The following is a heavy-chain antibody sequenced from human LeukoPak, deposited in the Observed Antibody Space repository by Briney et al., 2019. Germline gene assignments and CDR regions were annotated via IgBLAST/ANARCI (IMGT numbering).Heavy chain of an antibody. V-gene: IGHV3-48*01. D-gene: IGHD2-21*01. J-gene: IGHJ4*02. Sequence: PGGSLRLSCAASGFTFSSYSMNWVRQAPGKGLEWVSYISSSSSTIYYAGSVKGRFTISRDNAKNSLYLQMNSLRAEDTAVYYCARDKVSWGQGTLVTVSS. CDR1: GFTFSSYS. CDR2: ISSSSSTI. CDR3: ARDKVS.